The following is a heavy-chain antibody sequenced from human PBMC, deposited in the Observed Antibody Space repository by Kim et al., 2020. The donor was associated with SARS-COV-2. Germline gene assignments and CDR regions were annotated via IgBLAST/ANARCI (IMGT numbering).Heavy chain of an antibody. V-gene: IGHV3-15*01. D-gene: IGHD2-15*01. Sequence: YASRGNGRFTSARDDSKPTLDMQMNSMKTEDTAVYYCATDKGGGCHTFDYWGQGTLVTVSS. CDR3: ATDKGGGCHTFDY. J-gene: IGHJ4*02.